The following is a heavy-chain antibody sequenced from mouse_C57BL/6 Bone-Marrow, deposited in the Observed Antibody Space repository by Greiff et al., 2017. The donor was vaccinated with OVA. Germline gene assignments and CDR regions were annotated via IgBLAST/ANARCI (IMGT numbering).Heavy chain of an antibody. J-gene: IGHJ3*01. Sequence: QVQLKQPGAELVRPGTSVKLSCKASGYTFTSYWMHWVKHRPGQGLEWIGVIDPSDSYTKYNQKFKGKATLTVDTSSSTAYMQLSSLTSEYSAVYYCASPGRGFAYWGQGTLVTVSA. CDR3: ASPGRGFAY. CDR2: IDPSDSYT. V-gene: IGHV1-59*01. CDR1: GYTFTSYW.